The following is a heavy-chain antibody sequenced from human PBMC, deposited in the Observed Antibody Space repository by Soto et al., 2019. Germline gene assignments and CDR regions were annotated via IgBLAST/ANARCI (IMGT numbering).Heavy chain of an antibody. V-gene: IGHV3-30*18. CDR2: ISYDGSNK. CDR1: GFAFSSYG. D-gene: IGHD2-2*01. CDR3: AKAKYPGPLVC. J-gene: IGHJ4*02. Sequence: QVQLVESGGGAVQPGRSLRLSCAASGFAFSSYGMHWVRQAPGKGLEWVAVISYDGSNKYYADSVKGRFTISRDNSKNTLNMQMNSLRAEDTAVYYCAKAKYPGPLVCWGQGTLITVSS.